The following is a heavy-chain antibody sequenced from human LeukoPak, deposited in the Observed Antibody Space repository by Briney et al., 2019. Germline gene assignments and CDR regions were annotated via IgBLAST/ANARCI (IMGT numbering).Heavy chain of an antibody. Sequence: ASVKVSCKASGYTFTGYYMHWVRQAPGQGLEWMGWINPSSGGTNYAQKFQGRVTMTRDTSISTAYMELSRLRSDDTAVYYCARGYYDFWSGYHDYFDYWGQGTLVTVSS. CDR3: ARGYYDFWSGYHDYFDY. D-gene: IGHD3-3*01. J-gene: IGHJ4*02. CDR2: INPSSGGT. CDR1: GYTFTGYY. V-gene: IGHV1-2*02.